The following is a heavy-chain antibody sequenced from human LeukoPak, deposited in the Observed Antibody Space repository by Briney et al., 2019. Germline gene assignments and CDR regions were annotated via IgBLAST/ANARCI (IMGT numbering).Heavy chain of an antibody. D-gene: IGHD5-12*01. CDR3: ARGIVATTSSWFDP. CDR1: GGSFSGYY. Sequence: PSETLSLTCAVYGGSFSGYYWSWIRQPPGKGLEWIGETNHSGSTNYNPSLKSRVTISVDTSKNQFSLKLSSVTAADTAVYYCARGIVATTSSWFDPWGQGTLVTVSS. J-gene: IGHJ5*02. CDR2: TNHSGST. V-gene: IGHV4-34*01.